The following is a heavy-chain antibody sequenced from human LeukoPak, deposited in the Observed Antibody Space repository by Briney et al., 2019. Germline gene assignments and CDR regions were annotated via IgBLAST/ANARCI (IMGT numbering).Heavy chain of an antibody. D-gene: IGHD3-22*01. CDR3: AGGRSGSSGYDAFDI. CDR2: IYHSGST. CDR1: GGSISSGGYS. J-gene: IGHJ3*02. V-gene: IGHV4-30-2*01. Sequence: SETLSLTCAVSGGSISSGGYSWSWIRQPPGKGLEWIGYIYHSGSTYYKPSLKSRVTISVDRSKNQFSLKLSSVTAADTAVYYCAGGRSGSSGYDAFDIWGQGTMVTVSS.